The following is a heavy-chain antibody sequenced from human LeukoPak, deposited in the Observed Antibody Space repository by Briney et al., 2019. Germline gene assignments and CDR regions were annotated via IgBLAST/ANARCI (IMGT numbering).Heavy chain of an antibody. CDR2: IKSKTDGGTT. J-gene: IGHJ4*02. CDR3: TTDRAGTTRPQFFDY. CDR1: GFTFSNAW. Sequence: GGSLRLSCAASGFTFSNAWMSWVRQAPGKGLEWVGRIKSKTDGGTTDYAAPVKGRFTISRDDSKNTLYLQMNSLKTEDTAVYYCTTDRAGTTRPQFFDYWGQGTLVTVSS. V-gene: IGHV3-15*01. D-gene: IGHD1-1*01.